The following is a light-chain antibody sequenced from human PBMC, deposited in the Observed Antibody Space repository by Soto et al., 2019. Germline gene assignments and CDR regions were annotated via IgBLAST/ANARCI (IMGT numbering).Light chain of an antibody. CDR2: DAS. Sequence: EILLTQSPGTLSLSPGDSATLSCRASPRIRSTYLAWYQQKPGQAPRLLIYDASSRATGIPDRFSGSGSGTDFYLTISRLEPEDFAVYYCQQYDGSPLYTFGQGTKLEIK. CDR3: QQYDGSPLYT. V-gene: IGKV3-20*01. CDR1: PRIRSTY. J-gene: IGKJ2*01.